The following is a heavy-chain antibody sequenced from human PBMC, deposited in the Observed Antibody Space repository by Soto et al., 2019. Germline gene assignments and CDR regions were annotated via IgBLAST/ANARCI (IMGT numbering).Heavy chain of an antibody. CDR2: INHRGSA. J-gene: IGHJ6*02. Sequence: SETMSHTNAFYDLYIRCYYLILIRQKQGKGLEWIGEINHRGSANYNPSVKSRVTISVDTSKNQFSLKLNSVTAADTAMYYCARGSRVKIQAATGRDYYYHGLDVWAQGTAVTVSS. D-gene: IGHD5-18*01. CDR3: ARGSRVKIQAATGRDYYYHGLDV. CDR1: DLYIRCYY. V-gene: IGHV4-34*01.